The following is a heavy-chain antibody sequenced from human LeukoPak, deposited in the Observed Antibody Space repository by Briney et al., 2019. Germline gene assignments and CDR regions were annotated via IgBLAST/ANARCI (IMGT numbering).Heavy chain of an antibody. CDR3: ARASTGSGALDY. J-gene: IGHJ4*02. D-gene: IGHD3-10*01. V-gene: IGHV1-46*01. CDR2: INPSGGPT. CDR1: GYTFSTYL. Sequence: ASVRVSCKASGYTFSTYLMHWVRQPPGQGLEWMGIINPSGGPTTYAQKFQGRVTMTRDMSTSTVYKELSSLTFDDTGVYYCARASTGSGALDYWGEGNLVTVSS.